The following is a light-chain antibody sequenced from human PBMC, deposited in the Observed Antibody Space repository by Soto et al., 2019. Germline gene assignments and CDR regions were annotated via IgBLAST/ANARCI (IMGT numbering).Light chain of an antibody. Sequence: QSALPQPPSVSGAPGQRVTISCTGSSSNIGANYDVHWYQHLPGTAPKLLIYTNSNRPSGVPDRFSGSKSGTSASLAITGLQAEDEADYYCQSYDSSLSGYVVGTGTKVTVL. CDR2: TNS. CDR3: QSYDSSLSGYV. J-gene: IGLJ1*01. CDR1: SSNIGANYD. V-gene: IGLV1-40*01.